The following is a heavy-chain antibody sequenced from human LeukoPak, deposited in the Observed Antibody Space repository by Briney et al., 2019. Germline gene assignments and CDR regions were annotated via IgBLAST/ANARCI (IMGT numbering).Heavy chain of an antibody. CDR1: GGSISSYY. J-gene: IGHJ6*03. D-gene: IGHD1-26*01. CDR3: ARAGVAVGGTGRYYYYYMDV. V-gene: IGHV4-59*01. CDR2: IYYSGST. Sequence: SETLSLTCTVSGGSISSYYWSWIRQPPGKGLEWIGYIYYSGSTNYNPSLKSRVTISVDTSKNQFSLKLSSVTAADTAVYYCARAGVAVGGTGRYYYYYMDVWGKGPTVTVSS.